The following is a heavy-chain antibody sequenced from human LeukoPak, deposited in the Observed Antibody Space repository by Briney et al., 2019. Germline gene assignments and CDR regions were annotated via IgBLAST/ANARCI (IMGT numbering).Heavy chain of an antibody. D-gene: IGHD1-1*01. CDR2: IYTSGST. CDR3: ARGRVSSSTWYSTYYYYFYMDV. V-gene: IGHV4-61*02. CDR1: GGSISSGSYY. J-gene: IGHJ6*03. Sequence: SSETLSLTCTVSGGSISSGSYYWSWIRQPAGKGLEWIGRIYTSGSTSYNPSLKSRVTISVDTSKNLFSLRLRSVTAADTAVYFCARGRVSSSTWYSTYYYYFYMDVWGKGTTVTVSS.